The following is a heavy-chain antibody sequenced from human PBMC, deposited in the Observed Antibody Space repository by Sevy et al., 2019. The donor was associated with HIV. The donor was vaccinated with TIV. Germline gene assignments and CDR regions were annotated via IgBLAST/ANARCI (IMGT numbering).Heavy chain of an antibody. CDR1: GGSISSSSYY. CDR3: ARHPKQQLASVDY. D-gene: IGHD6-13*01. CDR2: IYYSGST. J-gene: IGHJ4*02. Sequence: SETLSLTCTVSGGSISSSSYYWGWIRQPPGKGLEWIGSIYYSGSTYYNPSLKSRVTISVDTSKNQFSLKLSSLTAADTAVYYCARHPKQQLASVDYWGQGTLVTVSS. V-gene: IGHV4-39*01.